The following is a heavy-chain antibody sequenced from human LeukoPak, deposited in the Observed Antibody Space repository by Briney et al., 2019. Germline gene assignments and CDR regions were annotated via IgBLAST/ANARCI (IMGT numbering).Heavy chain of an antibody. CDR3: AKTGAGYYYMDV. Sequence: GGSLRLSCAASGVTFSSYAMSWVRQAPGEGLGWVSAISGSGGGTYYADSVKGRFTITRDNSKNTLHLHMNSLRAEDTAVYYCAKTGAGYYYMDVWGKGTTVTVPS. CDR2: ISGSGGGT. J-gene: IGHJ6*03. D-gene: IGHD7-27*01. V-gene: IGHV3-23*01. CDR1: GVTFSSYA.